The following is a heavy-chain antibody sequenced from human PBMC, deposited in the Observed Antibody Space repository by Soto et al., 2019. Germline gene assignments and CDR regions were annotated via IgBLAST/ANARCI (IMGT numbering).Heavy chain of an antibody. J-gene: IGHJ4*02. CDR3: AKKVNSGSGSQFFDY. Sequence: GVLRLFFAAAGLTFSSYSMSWVRQAPGKGLEWVSGFRSGGDDDTTYYADSVRGRFTISRDNSKNTLFLQMNSLRAEDTAIYYCAKKVNSGSGSQFFDYWGQGTLVTVSS. CDR2: FRSGGDDDTT. D-gene: IGHD3-10*01. CDR1: GLTFSSYS. V-gene: IGHV3-23*01.